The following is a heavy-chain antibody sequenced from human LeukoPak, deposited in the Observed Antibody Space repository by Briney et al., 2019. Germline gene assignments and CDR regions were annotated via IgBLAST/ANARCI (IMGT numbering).Heavy chain of an antibody. Sequence: GGSLRLSCAASGFTFSSYGMHWVRQAPGKGLEWVAFLRYDGSYKYYADSVKGRFTISRDNSKNTLYLQLNSLRDEDTAVYYCAKDSRKYSGSYTFDNWGQGTLVTVSS. CDR3: AKDSRKYSGSYTFDN. V-gene: IGHV3-30*02. J-gene: IGHJ4*02. CDR2: LRYDGSYK. CDR1: GFTFSSYG. D-gene: IGHD1-26*01.